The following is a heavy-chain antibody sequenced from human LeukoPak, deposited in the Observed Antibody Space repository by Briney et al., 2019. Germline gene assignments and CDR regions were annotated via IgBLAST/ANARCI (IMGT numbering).Heavy chain of an antibody. J-gene: IGHJ3*02. Sequence: PSETLSLTCTVSGGSISSGGYYWSWIRLHPGKGLEWIGYIYYSGSTYYNPSLKSRVTISVDTSKNQFSLKLSSVTAADTAVYYCARDIGYSGYDSGDDAFDIWGQGTMVTVSS. CDR1: GGSISSGGYY. CDR2: IYYSGST. D-gene: IGHD5-12*01. V-gene: IGHV4-31*03. CDR3: ARDIGYSGYDSGDDAFDI.